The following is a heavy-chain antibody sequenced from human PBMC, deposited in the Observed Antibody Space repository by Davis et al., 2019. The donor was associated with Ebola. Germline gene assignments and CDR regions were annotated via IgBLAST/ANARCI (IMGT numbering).Heavy chain of an antibody. J-gene: IGHJ4*02. Sequence: GGSLRLSCAASGFTFSRYGMHWVRQAPGKGLEWLAAIWYDGRDNYHEDSVKGRFTISRDNSKSTVFLQMNSLRAEDTAVYYCAKAPFGEVATGYFEHWGQGTLVTVSS. CDR2: IWYDGRDN. D-gene: IGHD5-24*01. V-gene: IGHV3-33*06. CDR3: AKAPFGEVATGYFEH. CDR1: GFTFSRYG.